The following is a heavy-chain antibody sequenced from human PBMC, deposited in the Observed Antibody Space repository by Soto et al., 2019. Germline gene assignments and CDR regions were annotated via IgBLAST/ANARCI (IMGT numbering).Heavy chain of an antibody. CDR1: GYTFTSYY. J-gene: IGHJ5*02. D-gene: IGHD2-2*01. CDR2: INPSGGST. Sequence: ASVKVSCKASGYTFTSYYMHWVRQAPGQGLEWMGIINPSGGSTSYAQKFQGRVTMTRDTSTSTVYMGLSSLRSEDTAVYYCARDRSPEPAAIGYNWFDPWGQGTLVTVSS. CDR3: ARDRSPEPAAIGYNWFDP. V-gene: IGHV1-46*01.